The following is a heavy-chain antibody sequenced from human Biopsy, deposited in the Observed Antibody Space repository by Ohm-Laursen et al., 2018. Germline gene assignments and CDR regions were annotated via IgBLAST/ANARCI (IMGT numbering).Heavy chain of an antibody. Sequence: SDTLSLTCTVSGGSLTGDYWSWIRQSPGKGLEWIGSISDTGSTNYSPSLRGRVTISVDTSKKQFSLKVSSVTPADTAVFFCARLYRLDDYWNDDPPDAFDVWGQGTMGTVSS. V-gene: IGHV4-59*07. CDR3: ARLYRLDDYWNDDPPDAFDV. D-gene: IGHD3-3*01. CDR2: ISDTGST. CDR1: GGSLTGDY. J-gene: IGHJ3*01.